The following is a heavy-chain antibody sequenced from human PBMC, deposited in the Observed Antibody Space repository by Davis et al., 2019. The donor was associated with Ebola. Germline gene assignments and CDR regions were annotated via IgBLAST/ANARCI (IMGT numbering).Heavy chain of an antibody. V-gene: IGHV3-7*03. CDR1: GFIFSSYW. D-gene: IGHD5/OR15-5a*01. CDR2: IKQDGSEK. CDR3: ARDWSTISTY. J-gene: IGHJ4*02. Sequence: GGSLRLSCAASGFIFSSYWMSWVRQAPGKGLEWVANIKQDGSEKYYVDSVKGRFTISRDNAKNSLYLQMNSLRAEDTAVYYCARDWSTISTYWGQGTLVTVSS.